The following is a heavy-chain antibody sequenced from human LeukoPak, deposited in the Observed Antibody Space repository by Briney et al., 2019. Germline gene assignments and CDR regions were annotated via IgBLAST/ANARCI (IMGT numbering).Heavy chain of an antibody. CDR1: GGSISSYY. CDR3: ARHAAYYYDSSGYYRGGYFDY. J-gene: IGHJ4*02. D-gene: IGHD3-22*01. V-gene: IGHV4-59*08. CDR2: IYYSGST. Sequence: SETLSLTCTVSGGSISSYYWRWIRQPPGKGLEWIGYIYYSGSTNYNPSLKSRVTISVDTSKNQFSLKLSSVTAADTAVYYCARHAAYYYDSSGYYRGGYFDYWGQGTLVTVSS.